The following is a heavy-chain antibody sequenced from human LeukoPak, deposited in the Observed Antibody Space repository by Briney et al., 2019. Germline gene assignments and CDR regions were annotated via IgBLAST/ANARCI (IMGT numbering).Heavy chain of an antibody. CDR2: ISTSSIYI. CDR1: GLTFSSYS. V-gene: IGHV3-21*01. Sequence: GGSLRLSCAASGLTFSSYSMNWVRQAPGKGLEWVSSISTSSIYIYYADSVKGRFTISRDNAKNSLYLQLNSLRAEDTAVYYCARSQPRDSGTYLFDWFDPWGQGTLVTVSS. D-gene: IGHD3-10*01. CDR3: ARSQPRDSGTYLFDWFDP. J-gene: IGHJ5*02.